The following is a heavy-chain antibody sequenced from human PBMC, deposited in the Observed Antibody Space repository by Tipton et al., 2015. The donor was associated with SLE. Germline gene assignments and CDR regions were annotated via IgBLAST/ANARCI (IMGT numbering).Heavy chain of an antibody. Sequence: QSGAEVKKPGSSVKVSCKASGGTFSSYAISWVRQAPGQGLEWMGGIIPIFGTANYAQKFQGRVTITADKSTSTAYMELSSLRSEDTAVYYCASLSLLSGYYEGDAFDIWGQGTMVTVSS. CDR1: GGTFSSYA. D-gene: IGHD3-22*01. V-gene: IGHV1-69*06. CDR3: ASLSLLSGYYEGDAFDI. CDR2: IIPIFGTA. J-gene: IGHJ3*02.